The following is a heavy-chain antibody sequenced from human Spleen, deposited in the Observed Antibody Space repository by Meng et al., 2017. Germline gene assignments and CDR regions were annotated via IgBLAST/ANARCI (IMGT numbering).Heavy chain of an antibody. J-gene: IGHJ4*02. Sequence: QVPRQDAGPGLAKPSGTLSLTCVVSGGSIRSIDWWGWVLQPPGKGLGWIGEIYHGGDTNYNPSLKSRVTIAIDKSKNQFSLKLTSVTAADTAVYYCASWIYSCGWQWGQGALVTVSS. CDR1: GGSIRSIDW. D-gene: IGHD6-19*01. CDR3: ASWIYSCGWQ. V-gene: IGHV4/OR15-8*02. CDR2: IYHGGDT.